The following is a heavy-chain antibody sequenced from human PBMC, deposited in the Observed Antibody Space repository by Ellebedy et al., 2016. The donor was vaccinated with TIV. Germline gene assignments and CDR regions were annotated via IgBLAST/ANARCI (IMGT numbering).Heavy chain of an antibody. CDR1: GGSISSGGYY. Sequence: MPSETLSLTCTVSGGSISSGGYYWSWIRQHPGKGLEWIGYISYSGSTYYNPSLKSRVTISEDTSKNQFSLRLRSVTAADTAVYYCARPVDCSSPTCHGGGFDHWGLGTLVTVPS. V-gene: IGHV4-31*03. D-gene: IGHD2-2*01. J-gene: IGHJ4*02. CDR2: ISYSGST. CDR3: ARPVDCSSPTCHGGGFDH.